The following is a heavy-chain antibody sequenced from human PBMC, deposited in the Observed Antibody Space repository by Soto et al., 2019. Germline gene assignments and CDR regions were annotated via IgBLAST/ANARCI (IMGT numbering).Heavy chain of an antibody. V-gene: IGHV3-74*01. CDR2: INSDGSST. CDR3: ARHLAANRHY. CDR1: GFTFSSYW. D-gene: IGHD3-3*02. J-gene: IGHJ4*02. Sequence: EVQLVESGGGLVQPGGSLRLSCAASGFTFSSYWMHWVRQAPGKGLVWVSRINSDGSSTSYAASVKGRFTISRDNAKNTQYLQTTSRRSEDTAVYYCARHLAANRHYCGQGTLGTVSS.